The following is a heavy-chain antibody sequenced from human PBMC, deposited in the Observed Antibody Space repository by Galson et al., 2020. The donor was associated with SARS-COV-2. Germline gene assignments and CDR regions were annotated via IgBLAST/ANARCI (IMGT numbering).Heavy chain of an antibody. Sequence: SETLSLMCTVSGGSVSSGSYYWNWIRQPPGKGLEWIGYRYYSGSTNYNPSLKSRVTISADTSKNQLSLKLSSVTAADTAVYYCARGQYYDFRSGYVPGDPNWFDPWGQGTLVTVSS. CDR2: RYYSGST. V-gene: IGHV4-61*01. J-gene: IGHJ5*02. D-gene: IGHD3-3*01. CDR1: GGSVSSGSYY. CDR3: ARGQYYDFRSGYVPGDPNWFDP.